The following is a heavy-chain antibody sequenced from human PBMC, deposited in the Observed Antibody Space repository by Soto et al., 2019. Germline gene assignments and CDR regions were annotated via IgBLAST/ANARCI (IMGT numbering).Heavy chain of an antibody. Sequence: EVQLLESGGGLVQPGGSLSLSCAASGFIFGDFAMTWVRQAPGKGPEWVSAMSGSGDIRYYADSVKGRFTISRDNSKNTLYLQMNSLKADDTGVYYCARDPNGDYIGAFEMWGQGTMVTVSS. CDR3: ARDPNGDYIGAFEM. D-gene: IGHD4-17*01. V-gene: IGHV3-23*01. CDR1: GFIFGDFA. J-gene: IGHJ3*02. CDR2: MSGSGDIR.